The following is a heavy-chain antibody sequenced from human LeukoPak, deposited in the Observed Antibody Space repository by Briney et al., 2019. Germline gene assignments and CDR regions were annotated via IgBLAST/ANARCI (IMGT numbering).Heavy chain of an antibody. V-gene: IGHV4-39*01. CDR1: GDSISSSSYY. D-gene: IGHD6-19*01. Sequence: SETLSLTCTVSGDSISSSSYYWGWVRQPPGKGLEWIGNMFYSGSTYYNPSLKSRVTISVDTSKNEFSLKVTSVTAADTAVYYRASVGYSSGWYPLDYWGQGTLVTVSS. CDR3: ASVGYSSGWYPLDY. J-gene: IGHJ4*02. CDR2: MFYSGST.